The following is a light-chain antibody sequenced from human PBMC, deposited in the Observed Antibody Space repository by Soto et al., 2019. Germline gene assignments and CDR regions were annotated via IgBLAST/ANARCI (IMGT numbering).Light chain of an antibody. J-gene: IGKJ4*01. V-gene: IGKV1-39*01. Sequence: IQMTQSPSSLSAPVGDRVTITCRASQYIGTYLDWYQQKPGQAPKLLIYAVSGLQSGVPSRFSGSGSGTDFTLTITSLHPEDSATYYCQQSHSALLTFGGGTKVDIK. CDR3: QQSHSALLT. CDR1: QYIGTY. CDR2: AVS.